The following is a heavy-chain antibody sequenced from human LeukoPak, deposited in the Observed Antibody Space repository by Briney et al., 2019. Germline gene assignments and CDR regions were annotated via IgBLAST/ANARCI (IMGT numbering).Heavy chain of an antibody. J-gene: IGHJ4*02. CDR2: ISWNSGSI. D-gene: IGHD6-19*01. Sequence: GGSLRLSCAASGFTFDDYAMHWVRQAPGKGLEWVSGISWNSGSIGYADSVKGRFTISRDNAENSLYLQMNSLRAEDTALYYCAEGGAGTYFDYWGQGTLVTVSS. CDR1: GFTFDDYA. CDR3: AEGGAGTYFDY. V-gene: IGHV3-9*01.